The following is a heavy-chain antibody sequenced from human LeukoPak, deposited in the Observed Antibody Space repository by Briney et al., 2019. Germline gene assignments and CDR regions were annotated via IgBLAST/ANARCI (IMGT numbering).Heavy chain of an antibody. V-gene: IGHV4-31*03. J-gene: IGHJ4*02. CDR1: GGSISSGGYY. D-gene: IGHD4-11*01. Sequence: PSQTLSLTCTVSGGSISSGGYYWSWIRQHPGTGLEWIGCIYYSGSTYYNPSLKSRVTISVDTSKNQFSLKLSSVTAADTAVYYCARERTTPEAVFDYWGQGTLVTVSS. CDR3: ARERTTPEAVFDY. CDR2: IYYSGST.